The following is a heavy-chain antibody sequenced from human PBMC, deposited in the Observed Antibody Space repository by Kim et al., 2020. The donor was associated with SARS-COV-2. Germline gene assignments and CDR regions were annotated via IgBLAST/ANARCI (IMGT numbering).Heavy chain of an antibody. CDR2: IYYSGST. J-gene: IGHJ3*02. CDR1: GGSISSGGYY. V-gene: IGHV4-31*03. Sequence: SETLSLTCTVSGGSISSGGYYWSWIRQHPGKGLEWIGYIYYSGSTYYNSSLKSRVTISVDTSKNQFSLKLSSVTAADTAVYYCARSRGDRITMIVVVTVDAFDIWGQGTMVTVSS. CDR3: ARSRGDRITMIVVVTVDAFDI. D-gene: IGHD3-22*01.